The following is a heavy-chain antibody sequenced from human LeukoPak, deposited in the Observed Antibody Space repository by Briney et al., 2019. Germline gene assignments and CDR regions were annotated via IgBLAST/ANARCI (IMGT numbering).Heavy chain of an antibody. CDR2: IWYDGSNK. Sequence: PGGSLRLSCAASGFTLSSYGMHWVRQAPGKGLEWVAVIWYDGSNKYYADSVKGRFTISRNNSKNTLYLQMNSLRAEDTAVYYCARDGPFRAMVRGVSYFGYWGQGTLVTVSS. CDR3: ARDGPFRAMVRGVSYFGY. D-gene: IGHD3-10*01. V-gene: IGHV3-33*01. CDR1: GFTLSSYG. J-gene: IGHJ4*02.